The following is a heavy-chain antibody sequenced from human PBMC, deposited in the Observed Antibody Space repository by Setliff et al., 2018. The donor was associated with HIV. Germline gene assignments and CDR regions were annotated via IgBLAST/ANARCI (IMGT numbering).Heavy chain of an antibody. V-gene: IGHV4-59*08. Sequence: PSETLSLTCTVSGGSISSHYWSWIRQPPGKGLEWIGYIFYSGTTSYNPSLKSRVTISVDTSKNQFSLKLSSVTAADTAVYYCMRAPFPVAGFDYFDHWGQGTQVTVSS. CDR1: GGSISSHY. CDR3: MRAPFPVAGFDYFDH. D-gene: IGHD6-19*01. J-gene: IGHJ4*02. CDR2: IFYSGTT.